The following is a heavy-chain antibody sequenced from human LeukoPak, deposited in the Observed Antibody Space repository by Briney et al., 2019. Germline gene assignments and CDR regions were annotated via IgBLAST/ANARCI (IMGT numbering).Heavy chain of an antibody. V-gene: IGHV3-30-3*01. Sequence: PGRSPRLSCAASGVTFSNYAMHWVRQAPGKGLEWVAVISFDGTNKYYANSVQGRFTISRDNSKNTLYLQMNSLRAEDTALYYCARDMYDNGWSSFDYWGQGTLVTVSS. CDR1: GVTFSNYA. CDR2: ISFDGTNK. J-gene: IGHJ4*02. D-gene: IGHD3-10*01. CDR3: ARDMYDNGWSSFDY.